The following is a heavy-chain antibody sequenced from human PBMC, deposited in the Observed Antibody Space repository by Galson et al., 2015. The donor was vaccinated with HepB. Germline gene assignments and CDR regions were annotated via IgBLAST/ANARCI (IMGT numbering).Heavy chain of an antibody. D-gene: IGHD3-16*01. CDR3: ARERVESSDPFGDIGY. V-gene: IGHV3-33*01. CDR1: GFIFSSYG. Sequence: SLRLSCAASGFIFSSYGMHWVRQAPGKGLEWVAVIWNDGSKSYYGDSVTGRFTISRDNSKNTMYLQMDSLRAEDTAVYFCARERVESSDPFGDIGYWGQGTLVTVSS. J-gene: IGHJ4*02. CDR2: IWNDGSKS.